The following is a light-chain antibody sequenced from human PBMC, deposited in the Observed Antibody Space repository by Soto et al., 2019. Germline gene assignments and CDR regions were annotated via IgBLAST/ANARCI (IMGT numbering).Light chain of an antibody. Sequence: QSVLTQPPSASGTPGQKVTISCSGASSNIGNNFVSWYQQVPGTAPKLLIYSDDQRPSGVPDRVSGSKSGTSASLAISGLRSEDEADYYCSTWDASLSGRVFGGGTK. J-gene: IGLJ3*02. CDR1: SSNIGNNF. CDR3: STWDASLSGRV. CDR2: SDD. V-gene: IGLV1-47*02.